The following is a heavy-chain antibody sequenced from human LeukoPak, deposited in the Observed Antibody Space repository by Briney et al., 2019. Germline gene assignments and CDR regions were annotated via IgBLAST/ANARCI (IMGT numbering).Heavy chain of an antibody. J-gene: IGHJ6*03. CDR2: IYYSGST. Sequence: SETLSLTCTVSGGSASSGSYYWSWIRQPPGKGLEWIGYIYYSGSTNYNPSLKSRVTISVDTSKNQFSLKLSSVTAADTAVYYCARAPGAARLYYYYYMDVWGKGTTVTVSS. CDR3: ARAPGAARLYYYYYMDV. D-gene: IGHD6-6*01. V-gene: IGHV4-61*01. CDR1: GGSASSGSYY.